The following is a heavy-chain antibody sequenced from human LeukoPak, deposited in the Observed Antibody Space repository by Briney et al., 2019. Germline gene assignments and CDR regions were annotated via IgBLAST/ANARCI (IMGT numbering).Heavy chain of an antibody. CDR1: GGSFSGYY. D-gene: IGHD3-22*01. V-gene: IGHV4-34*01. Sequence: PSETLSLTCAVYGGSFSGYYWSWIRQPPGKGLEWIGEINHSGSTNYNPSLKSRVTISVDTSKNQFSLKLSSVTAADTAVYYCASYYDSSQFDYWGQGTLVTVSS. J-gene: IGHJ4*02. CDR3: ASYYDSSQFDY. CDR2: INHSGST.